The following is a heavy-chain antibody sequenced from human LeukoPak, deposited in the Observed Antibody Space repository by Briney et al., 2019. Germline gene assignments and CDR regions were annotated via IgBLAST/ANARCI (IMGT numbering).Heavy chain of an antibody. V-gene: IGHV1-18*01. CDR1: GYTFTSYG. J-gene: IGHJ4*02. Sequence: ASVKVSCKASGYTFTSYGISWVRQAPGQGLEWMGWISAYNGNTNYAQKLQGRVTMTTHTSTSTAYMELRSLRSDDTAVYYCASYRRGLGGNGPVRWGQGTLVTVSS. CDR3: ASYRRGLGGNGPVR. CDR2: ISAYNGNT. D-gene: IGHD4-23*01.